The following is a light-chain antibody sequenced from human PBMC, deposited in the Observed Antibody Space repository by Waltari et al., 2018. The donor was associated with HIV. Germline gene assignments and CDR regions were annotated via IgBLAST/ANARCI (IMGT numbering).Light chain of an antibody. CDR2: ENK. V-gene: IGLV1-51*01. Sequence: QSVLTQPHSVSSAPGQKVTISCSGSSSNIGNNYVSWYQQLPGTAPKLLIYENKKRPSGIPDRFSGSKSDTSATLGITGLQTGDEADYYCGTWDSSLSAGGVFGGGTKLTVL. CDR1: SSNIGNNY. J-gene: IGLJ2*01. CDR3: GTWDSSLSAGGV.